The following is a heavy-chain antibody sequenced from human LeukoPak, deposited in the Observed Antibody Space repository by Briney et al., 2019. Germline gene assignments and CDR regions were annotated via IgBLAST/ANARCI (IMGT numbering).Heavy chain of an antibody. CDR1: GGSISSGSYY. D-gene: IGHD3-10*01. V-gene: IGHV4-61*02. CDR2: IYTSGST. CDR3: ARAPESMVRGVPFDY. J-gene: IGHJ4*02. Sequence: SQTLSLTCTVSGGSISSGSYYWSWIRQPAGKGLEWIGRIYTSGSTNYNPSLKSRVTISVDTSKNQFSLKLSSVTAAGTAVYYCARAPESMVRGVPFDYWGQGTLVTVSS.